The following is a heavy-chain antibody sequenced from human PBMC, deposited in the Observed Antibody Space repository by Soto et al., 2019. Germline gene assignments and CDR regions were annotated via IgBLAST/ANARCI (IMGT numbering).Heavy chain of an antibody. V-gene: IGHV3-23*01. D-gene: IGHD2-2*01. Sequence: GGSLRLSCAASGFAFRSYAMTWGRQGPGKGLDWVPAISAGGDSPYYADSVKGRCTISRDNSKNMLYRQMDSLRAEDTAVYYCAKAHCSSTSCYPTCYYYTTDVWGQGTTVTVSS. CDR2: ISAGGDSP. CDR1: GFAFRSYA. CDR3: AKAHCSSTSCYPTCYYYTTDV. J-gene: IGHJ6*02.